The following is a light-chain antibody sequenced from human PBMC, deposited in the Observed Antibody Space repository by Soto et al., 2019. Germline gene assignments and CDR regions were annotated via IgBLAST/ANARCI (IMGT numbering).Light chain of an antibody. V-gene: IGKV1-6*01. CDR2: AAS. Sequence: AIQMTQSPSSLSASVGDRVTITCRASQGIRNDLGWYQQKPGKAPKLLIYAASSLQSGVPSRFSGSGSGTDFTLSIDGLEPEDFAIYYCQQYGVSPLTFGPGTRVD. CDR3: QQYGVSPLT. CDR1: QGIRND. J-gene: IGKJ3*01.